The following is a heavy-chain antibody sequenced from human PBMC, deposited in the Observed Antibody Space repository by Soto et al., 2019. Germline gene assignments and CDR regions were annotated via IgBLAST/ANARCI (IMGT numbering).Heavy chain of an antibody. CDR1: GGSISSYY. CDR2: IYYSGST. Sequence: SETLSLTCTVSGGSISSYYWSWIRQPPGKGLEWIGYIYYSGSTNYNPSRKSRVTISVDTSKNQFSLKLSSVTAAATAVYYCARGNRAAAGLNWFDPWRQGTLVTVSS. J-gene: IGHJ5*02. V-gene: IGHV4-59*01. CDR3: ARGNRAAAGLNWFDP. D-gene: IGHD6-13*01.